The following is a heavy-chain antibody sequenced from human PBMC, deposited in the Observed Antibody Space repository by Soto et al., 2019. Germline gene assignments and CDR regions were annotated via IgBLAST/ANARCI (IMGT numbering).Heavy chain of an antibody. Sequence: SETLSLTCTVTGGTISGYYWTWTRQSAGGGLEWIGRIYSSGSTNYNPSLKSRVTISLDTSMNHFSLRLSSVTAADTAVYYCARGQRFSDWFDPWGQGTLVTVSS. J-gene: IGHJ5*02. CDR3: ARGQRFSDWFDP. CDR2: IYSSGST. CDR1: GGTISGYY. D-gene: IGHD3-3*01. V-gene: IGHV4-4*07.